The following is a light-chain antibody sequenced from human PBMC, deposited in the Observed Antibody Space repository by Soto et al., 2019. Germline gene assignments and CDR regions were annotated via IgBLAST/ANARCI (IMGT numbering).Light chain of an antibody. V-gene: IGKV3-15*01. CDR2: GAS. Sequence: EIVMTQSPAPLYVSPGEGATLSCRASHSVTSNLAWYQQTPGQAPRLLIYGASTRATGIPARFSGSGSGTEFNLTVSSLQSEDLAVYYCQQYRDWPGTVGQGTKVEIK. CDR3: QQYRDWPGT. CDR1: HSVTSN. J-gene: IGKJ1*01.